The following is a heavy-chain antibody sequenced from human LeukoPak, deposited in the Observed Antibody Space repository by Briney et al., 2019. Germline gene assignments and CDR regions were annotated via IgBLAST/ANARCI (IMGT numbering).Heavy chain of an antibody. J-gene: IGHJ4*02. CDR2: ISGSGGST. D-gene: IGHD2-2*01. V-gene: IGHV3-23*01. Sequence: GGSLRLSCAASGFTFSSYAMSWVRQAPGKGLEWVSAISGSGGSTYYADSVKGRLTISRDNSKNTLYLQMNSLRAEDTAVYYCAKDSHDIVLVPAAMGLDYWGQGTLVTVSS. CDR1: GFTFSSYA. CDR3: AKDSHDIVLVPAAMGLDY.